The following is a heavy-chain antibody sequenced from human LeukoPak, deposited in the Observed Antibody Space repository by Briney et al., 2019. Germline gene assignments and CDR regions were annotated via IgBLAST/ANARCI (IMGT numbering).Heavy chain of an antibody. CDR2: ISWNSGSI. CDR1: GFTFDNYA. J-gene: IGHJ4*02. CDR3: AKGVGYSYANSGSSDH. Sequence: GGSLRLSCEASGFTFDNYAMPWVRQVPGKGLEWVSGISWNSGSIGYADSVKGRFTISRDNAKNSLFLQMNSLRVEDTALYYCAKGVGYSYANSGSSDHWGQGTLVTVSS. D-gene: IGHD3-22*01. V-gene: IGHV3-9*01.